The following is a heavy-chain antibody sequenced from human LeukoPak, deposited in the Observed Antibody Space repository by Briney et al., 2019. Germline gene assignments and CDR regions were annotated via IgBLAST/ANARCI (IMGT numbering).Heavy chain of an antibody. CDR2: ISAYNGNT. CDR1: GYTFTSYG. J-gene: IGHJ6*03. Sequence: ASVKVSCKASGYTFTSYGISWVRQAPGQGLEWMGWISAYNGNTNYAQKLQGRVTMTTDTSTSTAYMELRSLRSDDTAVYYCARHVLDYYYYYMDVWGKGTTVTVSS. V-gene: IGHV1-18*01. CDR3: ARHVLDYYYYYMDV.